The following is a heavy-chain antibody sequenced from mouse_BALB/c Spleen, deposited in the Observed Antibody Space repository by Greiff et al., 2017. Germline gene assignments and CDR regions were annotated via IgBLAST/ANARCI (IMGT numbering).Heavy chain of an antibody. CDR1: GYTFTSYW. Sequence: QVQLQQPGAELVKPGASVKLSCKASGYTFTSYWMHWVKQRPGQGLEWIGEINPSNGRTNYNEKFKSKATLTVDKSSSTAYMQLSSLTSEDSAVYYCARPNRFYAMDYWGQGTSVTVSS. J-gene: IGHJ4*01. CDR3: ARPNRFYAMDY. D-gene: IGHD2-14*01. V-gene: IGHV1S81*02. CDR2: INPSNGRT.